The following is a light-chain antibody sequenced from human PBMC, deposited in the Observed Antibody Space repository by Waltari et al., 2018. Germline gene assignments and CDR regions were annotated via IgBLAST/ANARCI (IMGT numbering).Light chain of an antibody. V-gene: IGLV1-44*01. CDR1: TSTPGINA. J-gene: IGLJ2*01. CDR2: GSD. CDR3: VAWDDSLNGPV. Sequence: QSVLTQPPSASGTPGQRVIMSCSGGTSTPGINAVNWYQHLPGTAPKLLLYGSDRRASGVPDRFSASKSGASASLAITGLQSDDEADYYCVAWDDSLNGPVLGGGTKLTVL.